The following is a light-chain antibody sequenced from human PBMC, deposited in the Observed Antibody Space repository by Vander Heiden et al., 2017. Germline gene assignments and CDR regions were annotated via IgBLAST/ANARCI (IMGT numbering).Light chain of an antibody. J-gene: IGLJ1*01. CDR3: SSYAGSNSYV. CDR1: SIDVRGYNY. V-gene: IGLV2-8*01. CDR2: GVS. Sequence: QSALTQRPSSSAPPGQSAPTACTQTSIDVRGYNYVSWYQQLPGKAPKLMIYGVSQRPSGVPDRFSGSKSGNTASLTVSGLQAEDEADYYCSSYAGSNSYVFGTGTKVTVL.